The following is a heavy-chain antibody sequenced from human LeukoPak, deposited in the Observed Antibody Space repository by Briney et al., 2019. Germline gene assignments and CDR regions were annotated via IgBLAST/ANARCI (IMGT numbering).Heavy chain of an antibody. CDR1: GGSINNGGYY. D-gene: IGHD2-8*02. J-gene: IGHJ4*02. V-gene: IGHV4-31*03. CDR3: AREDTGGLDY. Sequence: SETLSLTCTVSGGSINNGGYYWSWIRQHPGKGLEWIGYIYYSGSSYYNPSLRSRVTISVDTSKNQFSLKLISVTAADTAVYYCAREDTGGLDYWGQGILVTVSP. CDR2: IYYSGSS.